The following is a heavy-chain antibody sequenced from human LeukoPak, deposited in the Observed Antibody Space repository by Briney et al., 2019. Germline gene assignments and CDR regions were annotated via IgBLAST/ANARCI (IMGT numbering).Heavy chain of an antibody. CDR1: VFTFSSYW. D-gene: IGHD3-9*01. V-gene: IGHV3-74*01. J-gene: IGHJ6*02. CDR3: ARALPRYDILAGPYGMDV. CDR2: INSDGSST. Sequence: GGAVTLSCAASVFTFSSYWMHGLGQAPGKGLAGVSRINSDGSSTSYADYVNGRLTMSRDNAKNTLYLQMNRLRAEDTAGYYGARALPRYDILAGPYGMDVWGQGTTVTVSS.